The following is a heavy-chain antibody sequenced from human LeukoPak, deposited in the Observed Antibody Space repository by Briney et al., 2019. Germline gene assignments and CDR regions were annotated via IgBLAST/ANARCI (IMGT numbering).Heavy chain of an antibody. Sequence: ASVKVSCKASGYTFTSYYMHWVRQAPGQGLEWMGIINPSGGSTSYAQKFQGRVTMTRDTSTSAVYMELSSLRSEDTAVYYCARDRRSLGYCSGGSCYVGTYYYYGMDVWGRGTTVTVSS. CDR3: ARDRRSLGYCSGGSCYVGTYYYYGMDV. J-gene: IGHJ6*02. D-gene: IGHD2-15*01. CDR1: GYTFTSYY. CDR2: INPSGGST. V-gene: IGHV1-46*01.